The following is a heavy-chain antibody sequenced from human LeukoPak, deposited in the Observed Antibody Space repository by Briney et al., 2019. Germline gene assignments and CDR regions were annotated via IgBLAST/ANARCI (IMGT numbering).Heavy chain of an antibody. CDR1: GFTFSSYA. V-gene: IGHV3-64D*06. J-gene: IGHJ4*02. D-gene: IGHD5-12*01. Sequence: GGSLRLSCSASGFTFSSYAMHWVRQAPGKGLEYVSAISSNGGSTYYADSVKGRFTISRDNSKNTLYLQMSSLRAEDTAVYYCVKGYSGYAKGPVFFDYWGQGTLVTVSS. CDR3: VKGYSGYAKGPVFFDY. CDR2: ISSNGGST.